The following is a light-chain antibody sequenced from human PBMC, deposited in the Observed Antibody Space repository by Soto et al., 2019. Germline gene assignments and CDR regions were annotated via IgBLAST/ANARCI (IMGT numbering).Light chain of an antibody. CDR1: QSISNY. J-gene: IGKJ4*01. V-gene: IGKV1-39*01. CDR3: QQSYTLSPLT. Sequence: DIQVTQSPSSLSASVGDRVIITCRTSQSISNYLNWYQHKPGKAPKVLISAAPNLQSGVPSRFSGSGSGTVFTLTISSLQPEDFATYFCQQSYTLSPLTFGGGTKVDIK. CDR2: AAP.